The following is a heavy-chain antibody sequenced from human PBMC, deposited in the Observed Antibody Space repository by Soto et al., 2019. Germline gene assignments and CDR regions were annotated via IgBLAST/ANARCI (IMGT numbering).Heavy chain of an antibody. V-gene: IGHV4-59*01. CDR2: IYYSGST. CDR1: GGSISSYY. CDR3: ARDRDTSSGYGSDWVDP. Sequence: SEILSLTCTVSGGSISSYYWSWIRQPPGKGLEWIGYIYYSGSTNYNPSLKSRVTISVDTSNNQFSLKLSSVTAADMAVYYCARDRDTSSGYGSDWVDPGSLVALVAVAS. J-gene: IGHJ5*02. D-gene: IGHD5-18*01.